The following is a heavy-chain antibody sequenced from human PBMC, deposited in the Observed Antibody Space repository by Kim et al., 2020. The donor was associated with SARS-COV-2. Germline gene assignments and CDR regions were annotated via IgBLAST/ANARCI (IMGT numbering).Heavy chain of an antibody. Sequence: SETLSLTCTVSGYSISSGYYWGWIRQPPGKGLEWIGSIYHSGSTYYSPSLKSRVTISVDTSKNQFSLKLSSVTAADTAVYYCARDRSSSGWFQNPYNWFDPWGQGTLVTVSS. J-gene: IGHJ5*02. CDR2: IYHSGST. CDR3: ARDRSSSGWFQNPYNWFDP. CDR1: GYSISSGYY. V-gene: IGHV4-38-2*02. D-gene: IGHD6-19*01.